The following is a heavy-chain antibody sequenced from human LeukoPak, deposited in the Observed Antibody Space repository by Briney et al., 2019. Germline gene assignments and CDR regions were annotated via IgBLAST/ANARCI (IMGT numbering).Heavy chain of an antibody. Sequence: GGSLRLSCAASGFTFSSYSMNWARQAPGKGLEWVSSISSSSSYIYYADSVKGRFTISRDNAKNSLYLQMNSLRAEDTAVYYCAPSLWFGELLKFDPWGQGTLVTVSS. V-gene: IGHV3-21*01. CDR2: ISSSSSYI. D-gene: IGHD3-10*01. J-gene: IGHJ5*02. CDR3: APSLWFGELLKFDP. CDR1: GFTFSSYS.